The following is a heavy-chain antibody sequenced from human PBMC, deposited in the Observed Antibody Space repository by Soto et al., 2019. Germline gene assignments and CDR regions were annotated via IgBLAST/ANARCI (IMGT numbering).Heavy chain of an antibody. Sequence: SVKVSCKASGGTFSSYAVSWVRQAPGQGLEWMGGIIPIFGTANYAQKFQGRVTITADKSTSTAYMELSSLRSEDTAVYYCARGSTYYYGSGSQSFSPWGQGTLVTVSS. CDR1: GGTFSSYA. V-gene: IGHV1-69*06. CDR2: IIPIFGTA. D-gene: IGHD3-10*01. CDR3: ARGSTYYYGSGSQSFSP. J-gene: IGHJ5*02.